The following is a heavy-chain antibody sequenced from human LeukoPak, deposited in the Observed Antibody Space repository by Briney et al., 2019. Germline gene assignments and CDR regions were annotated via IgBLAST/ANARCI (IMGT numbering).Heavy chain of an antibody. Sequence: ASVKVSCKASGYTFTAYYIQWVRQAPGQGLEWMGWIDPNSGGTNYAQKFQGRVTMTRDTSISTAYMVLNRLRSDDTAVYYCAREYYYGSGNYYNRIDYWGQGTLVTVSS. V-gene: IGHV1-2*02. CDR2: IDPNSGGT. CDR1: GYTFTAYY. J-gene: IGHJ4*02. CDR3: AREYYYGSGNYYNRIDY. D-gene: IGHD3-10*01.